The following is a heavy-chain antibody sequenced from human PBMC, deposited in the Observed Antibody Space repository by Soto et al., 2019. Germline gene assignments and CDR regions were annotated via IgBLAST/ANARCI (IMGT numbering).Heavy chain of an antibody. V-gene: IGHV4-59*01. D-gene: IGHD2-15*01. CDR3: ARDLGGCSGGSCYRGNWFDP. Sequence: SETLSLTCTVSGGSISSYYWSWIRQPPGKGLEWIGYIYYSGSTNYNPSLKSRVTISVGMSKNQSTLKLSSVTAADTAGYYCARDLGGCSGGSCYRGNWFDPWGQGTLVTVSS. CDR2: IYYSGST. CDR1: GGSISSYY. J-gene: IGHJ5*02.